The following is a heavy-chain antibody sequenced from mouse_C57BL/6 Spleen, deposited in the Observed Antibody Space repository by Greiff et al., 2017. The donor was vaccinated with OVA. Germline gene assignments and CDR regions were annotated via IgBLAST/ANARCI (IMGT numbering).Heavy chain of an antibody. CDR1: GYTFTDYY. CDR2: IYPGSGNT. CDR3: ARGDGTGLFDY. D-gene: IGHD3-3*01. V-gene: IGHV1-76*01. J-gene: IGHJ2*01. Sequence: QVQLQQSGAELVRPGASVKLSCKASGYTFTDYYINWVKQRPGQGLEWIARIYPGSGNTYYNEKFKGKATLTAEKSSSTAYMQLSSLTSEDSAVYFCARGDGTGLFDYWGQGTTLTVSS.